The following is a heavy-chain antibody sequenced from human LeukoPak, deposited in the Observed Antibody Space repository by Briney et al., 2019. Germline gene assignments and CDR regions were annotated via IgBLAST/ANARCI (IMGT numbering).Heavy chain of an antibody. Sequence: GRSLRLSCAASGFTFSSYSMNWVRQAPGKGLEWVSSISSSSSYIYYADSVKGRFTISRDNAKNSLYLQMNSLRAEDTAVYYCARSSPPRGFDPWGQGTLVTVSS. D-gene: IGHD3-10*01. CDR1: GFTFSSYS. CDR2: ISSSSSYI. J-gene: IGHJ5*02. CDR3: ARSSPPRGFDP. V-gene: IGHV3-21*01.